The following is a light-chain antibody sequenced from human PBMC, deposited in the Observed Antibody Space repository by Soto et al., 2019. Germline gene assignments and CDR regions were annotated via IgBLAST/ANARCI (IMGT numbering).Light chain of an antibody. Sequence: SVLTQSPTTLSLSPGQSPTICCRTSQSVSSNSLAWHQQKPGQAPRIXIYAASSRAAGIPDRFSGSGSGTDFTLTISRLETEDFAVYYCQQHGSWGITFGPGTKVDIK. V-gene: IGKV3-20*01. J-gene: IGKJ3*01. CDR1: QSVSSNS. CDR2: AAS. CDR3: QQHGSWGIT.